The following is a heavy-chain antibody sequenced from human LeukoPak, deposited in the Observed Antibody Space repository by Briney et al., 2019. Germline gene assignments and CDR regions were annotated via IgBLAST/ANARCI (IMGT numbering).Heavy chain of an antibody. D-gene: IGHD3-10*01. CDR1: GFSFSGYA. J-gene: IGHJ4*02. CDR3: ARDRGSGLDY. CDR2: ISGSGASA. Sequence: PGGSLRLSCAASGFSFSGYAMNWVRQAPGKGLEWVSAISGSGASAFYADSVKGRFTISRDNSKNTLYLQMNSLRAEDTAVYYCARDRGSGLDYWGQGTLVTVSS. V-gene: IGHV3-23*01.